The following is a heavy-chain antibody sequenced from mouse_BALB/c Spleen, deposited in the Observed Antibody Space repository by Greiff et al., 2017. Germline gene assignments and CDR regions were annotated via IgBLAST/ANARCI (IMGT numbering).Heavy chain of an antibody. CDR1: GYTFTSYY. CDR2: INPSNGGT. Sequence: VKLQQSGAELVKPGASVKLSCKASGYTFTSYYMYWVKQRPGQGLEWIGEINPSNGGTNFNEKFKSKATLTVDKSSSTAYMQLSSLTSEDSAVYYCTRSWVYAMDYWGQGTSVTVSS. J-gene: IGHJ4*01. V-gene: IGHV1S81*02. CDR3: TRSWVYAMDY.